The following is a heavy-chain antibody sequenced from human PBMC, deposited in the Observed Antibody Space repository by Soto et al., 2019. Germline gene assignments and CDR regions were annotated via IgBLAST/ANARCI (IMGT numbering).Heavy chain of an antibody. Sequence: PGGSLRLPCAASGFTFSRYAMSWVRQAPGKGLEWVSAISGSGGSTYYADSVKGRFTISRDNSKNTLYLQMNSLRAEDTAVYYCAKDRSSGWPNDAFDIWGQGTMVTVSS. CDR1: GFTFSRYA. CDR3: AKDRSSGWPNDAFDI. V-gene: IGHV3-23*01. CDR2: ISGSGGST. D-gene: IGHD6-19*01. J-gene: IGHJ3*02.